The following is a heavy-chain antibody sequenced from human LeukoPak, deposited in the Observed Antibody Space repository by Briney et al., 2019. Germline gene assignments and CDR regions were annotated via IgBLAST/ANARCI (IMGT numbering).Heavy chain of an antibody. Sequence: SETLSLTCAVYGGSFSGYYWSWIRQPPGKGLEWIGEINHSGSTNYNPSLKSRVTISVDTSKNQFSLKLSSVTAADTAVYYCARGYSRDYVWGSYRSYYFDYWGQGTLVTVSS. V-gene: IGHV4-34*01. CDR3: ARGYSRDYVWGSYRSYYFDY. J-gene: IGHJ4*02. D-gene: IGHD3-16*02. CDR2: INHSGST. CDR1: GGSFSGYY.